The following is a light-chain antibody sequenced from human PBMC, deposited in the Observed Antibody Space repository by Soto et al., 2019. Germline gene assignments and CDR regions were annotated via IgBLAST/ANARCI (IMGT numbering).Light chain of an antibody. J-gene: IGLJ3*02. CDR1: RSDVGAYNY. V-gene: IGLV2-14*01. CDR2: EVS. CDR3: SSHTNIDTWV. Sequence: QSVLTQPASVSGSPGQSITISCTGTRSDVGAYNYVSWYQQYPGKAPKLIIHEVSNRPSGISNRFSGSKSGNTASLTISGLQAEDEADYYCSSHTNIDTWVFGGGTKVTVL.